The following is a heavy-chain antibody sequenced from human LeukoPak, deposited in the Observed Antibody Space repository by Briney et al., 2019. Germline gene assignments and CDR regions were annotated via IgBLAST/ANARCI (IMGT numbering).Heavy chain of an antibody. V-gene: IGHV3-23*01. CDR3: TKGTGSGTYYSAS. J-gene: IGHJ4*02. Sequence: GGSLRLSCAASGFTLSAYAMNWVRQAPGKGLEWVSAISGSGGSTFYADSVRGRFTISRDNSKNTLNLQMNSLRVEDTAVYYCTKGTGSGTYYSASWGQGTLVTVSS. CDR1: GFTLSAYA. CDR2: ISGSGGST. D-gene: IGHD3-10*01.